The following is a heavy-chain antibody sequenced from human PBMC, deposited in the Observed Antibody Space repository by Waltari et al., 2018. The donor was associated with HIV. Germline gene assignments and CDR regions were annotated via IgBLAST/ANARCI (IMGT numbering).Heavy chain of an antibody. D-gene: IGHD2-15*01. CDR2: IRYYGSKK. V-gene: IGHV3-30*02. Sequence: QVQLVECGGGVVQPGGSLRHPCAAPGFPFRSYGMHWVRQAPGKGLGWVTFIRYYGSKKHYADSVKGRFTISRDNSDNTLYLEMNSLRTEDTAVYYCATNIVVAATGTFDYWGQGTRVIVTA. CDR1: GFPFRSYG. CDR3: ATNIVVAATGTFDY. J-gene: IGHJ4*02.